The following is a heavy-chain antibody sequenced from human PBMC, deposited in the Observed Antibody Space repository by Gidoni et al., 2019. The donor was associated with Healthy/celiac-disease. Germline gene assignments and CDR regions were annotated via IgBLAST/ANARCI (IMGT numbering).Heavy chain of an antibody. D-gene: IGHD4-17*01. V-gene: IGHV3-21*01. CDR3: ARDKVTTLLWAGRDGMDV. CDR1: GFTFNSCS. Sequence: EVHLVESGGGLVTPGGSLRLSCGASGFTFNSCSMNCVRQAPGKGLDGVSSISSSSSDIYYADSVKGRFTISRDNAKNSLYLQMNSMRAEDTAVYYGARDKVTTLLWAGRDGMDVWGQGTTVTVSS. CDR2: ISSSSSDI. J-gene: IGHJ6*02.